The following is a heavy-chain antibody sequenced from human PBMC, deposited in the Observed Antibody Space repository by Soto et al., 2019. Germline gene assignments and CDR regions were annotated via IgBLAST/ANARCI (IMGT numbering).Heavy chain of an antibody. V-gene: IGHV3-23*01. J-gene: IGHJ4*02. D-gene: IGHD6-13*01. CDR3: ARGQQLAFDN. CDR1: GFTFSSYA. CDR2: ISGSGGST. Sequence: GGSLRLSCAASGFTFSSYAMSWVRQAPGKGLEWVSAISGSGGSTYYADSVKGRFIISRDNAKNSLYLQMNSLRPEDTAVYYCARGQQLAFDNWGQGTRVTVSS.